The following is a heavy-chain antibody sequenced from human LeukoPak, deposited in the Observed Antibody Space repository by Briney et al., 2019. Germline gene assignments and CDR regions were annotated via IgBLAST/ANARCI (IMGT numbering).Heavy chain of an antibody. CDR2: ISNSGGIT. CDR3: SKVYQAAGHLAHDN. Sequence: GGSLRLSCEASGLTFDIYSMSWVRQAPGKGLEWVADISNSGGITMYADSVKGRFTISRDNSKNTVYLQMNSLRVEDTAVYYCSKVYQAAGHLAHDNWGQGALVTVSS. J-gene: IGHJ4*02. V-gene: IGHV3-23*01. D-gene: IGHD1-14*01. CDR1: GLTFDIYS.